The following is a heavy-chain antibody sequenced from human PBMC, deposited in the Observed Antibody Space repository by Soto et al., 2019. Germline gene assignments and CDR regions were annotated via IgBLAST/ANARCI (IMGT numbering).Heavy chain of an antibody. V-gene: IGHV3-15*07. D-gene: IGHD6-6*01. CDR1: GFTFSNAW. J-gene: IGHJ4*02. CDR2: IKSKTAGGTT. CDR3: TTDGSIASRPSLGY. Sequence: EVQLVESGGGLVKPGESLRLSCAASGFTFSNAWMNWVRQAPGKGLEWVGRIKSKTAGGTTGYAAPVKGRFTISRDDSKTTLYLQMSSLKTEDTAVYYCTTDGSIASRPSLGYWGQGTLVTVSS.